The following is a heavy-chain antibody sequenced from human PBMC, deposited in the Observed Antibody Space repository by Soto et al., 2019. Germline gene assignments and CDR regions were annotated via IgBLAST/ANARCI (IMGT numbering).Heavy chain of an antibody. D-gene: IGHD4-17*01. Sequence: EVQLVESGGGLVQPGGSLRLSCAASGFFFPTYWMSWVRQAPGKGLEWVADINQDGSEKYHVDSVKGRFTISRDNPKNSLYLQMNGLRAEDTAIYYCTRGGDYGGRQDAFDIWGQGTMVTVSS. CDR1: GFFFPTYW. CDR2: INQDGSEK. V-gene: IGHV3-7*03. CDR3: TRGGDYGGRQDAFDI. J-gene: IGHJ3*02.